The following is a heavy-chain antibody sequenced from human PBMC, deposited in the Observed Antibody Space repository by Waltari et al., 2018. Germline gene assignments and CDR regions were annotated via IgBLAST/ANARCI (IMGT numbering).Heavy chain of an antibody. Sequence: QVQLVQSGAEVKKPGASVKVSCKASGYTFTSYAMHWVRQAPGQRLEWMGWINAGNGNTKYAQKFQGRVTSTRDTSASTAYMELSSLRSEDTAVYYWARVEGAAGLDIWGQGTMVTVSS. J-gene: IGHJ3*02. V-gene: IGHV1-3*01. CDR1: GYTFTSYA. CDR3: ARVEGAAGLDI. D-gene: IGHD3-16*01. CDR2: INAGNGNT.